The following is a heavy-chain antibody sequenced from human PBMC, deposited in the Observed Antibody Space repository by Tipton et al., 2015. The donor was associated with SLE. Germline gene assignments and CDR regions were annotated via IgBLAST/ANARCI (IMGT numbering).Heavy chain of an antibody. CDR3: ARLKGRLELPGYHYYMDV. V-gene: IGHV4-39*01. D-gene: IGHD1-7*01. CDR2: VDYSGST. J-gene: IGHJ6*03. Sequence: TLSLTCTVSGGPISSPVYYWGWIRQSPGKRLEWIGSVDYSGSTYFNPSLKSRVTISVDTSKNQFSLKLRSVTAADTAVYYCARLKGRLELPGYHYYMDVWGKGTTVTVSS. CDR1: GGPISSPVYY.